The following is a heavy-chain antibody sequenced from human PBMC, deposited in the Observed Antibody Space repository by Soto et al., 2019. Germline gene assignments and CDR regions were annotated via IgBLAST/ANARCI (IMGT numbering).Heavy chain of an antibody. CDR3: ARGLGGVWYYYYGMDV. CDR1: GVSFSGYY. CDR2: INHSGST. D-gene: IGHD3-16*01. Sequence: SETLSLTCAVYGVSFSGYYWSLIRQPPGKGLEWIGEINHSGSTNYNPSLKSRVTISVDTSKNQFSLKLSSVTAADTAVYYCARGLGGVWYYYYGMDVWGQGTTVTVSS. J-gene: IGHJ6*02. V-gene: IGHV4-34*01.